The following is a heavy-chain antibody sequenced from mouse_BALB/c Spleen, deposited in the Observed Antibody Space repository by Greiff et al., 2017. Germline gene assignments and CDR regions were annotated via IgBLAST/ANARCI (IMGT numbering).Heavy chain of an antibody. J-gene: IGHJ2*01. CDR2: ISSGGGST. CDR3: ARHGGFDY. V-gene: IGHV5-12-1*01. Sequence: EVKLVESGGGLVKPGGSLKLSCAASGFTFSSYAMSWVRQTPEKRLEWVASISSGGGSTYYPDTVKGRFTISRDNAKNTLYLQMSSLKSEDTAMYYCARHGGFDYWGQGTTLTVSS. CDR1: GFTFSSYA.